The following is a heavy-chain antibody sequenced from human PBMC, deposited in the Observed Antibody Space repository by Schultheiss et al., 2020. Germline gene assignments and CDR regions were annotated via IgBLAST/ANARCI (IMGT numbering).Heavy chain of an antibody. CDR2: VYTTVTT. Sequence: SETLSLTCTVSGDSISNYYWNWIRQPAGKGLEWIGRVYTTVTTNYNPSLKSRVTISVDTSKNQFSLKLSSVTAADTAVYYCARDSPTRGYSYDYYYYYGMDVWGQGTTVTVSS. J-gene: IGHJ6*02. CDR3: ARDSPTRGYSYDYYYYYGMDV. CDR1: GDSISNYY. D-gene: IGHD5-18*01. V-gene: IGHV4-4*07.